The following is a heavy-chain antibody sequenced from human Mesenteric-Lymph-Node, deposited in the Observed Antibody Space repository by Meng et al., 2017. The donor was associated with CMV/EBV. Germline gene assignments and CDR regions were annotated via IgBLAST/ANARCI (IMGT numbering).Heavy chain of an antibody. CDR2: INWNGASA. J-gene: IGHJ5*01. CDR3: ARGGYCRSTTCYQVFDS. V-gene: IGHV3-20*01. CDR1: FTFEDYG. Sequence: FTFEDYGMTWVRPPPGKGLEWVAGINWNGASAGYADSVKGRFTISRDNAKNSLYLQMSSLRVEDTALYHCARGGYCRSTTCYQVFDSWGQGTLVTVSS. D-gene: IGHD2-2*01.